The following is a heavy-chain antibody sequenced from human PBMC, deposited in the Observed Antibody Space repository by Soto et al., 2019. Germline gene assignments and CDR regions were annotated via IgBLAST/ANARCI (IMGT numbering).Heavy chain of an antibody. J-gene: IGHJ4*02. Sequence: PGGSLRLSCAASGFTFSSYAMNWVRQGPGKGLEWVSVISGSGGSTYYADSVKGWFTISRDNSKNTLYLQMNSLRAEDTAVYYCASRSSGWYFDYWGQGTLVTVSS. D-gene: IGHD6-19*01. CDR1: GFTFSSYA. CDR2: ISGSGGST. CDR3: ASRSSGWYFDY. V-gene: IGHV3-23*01.